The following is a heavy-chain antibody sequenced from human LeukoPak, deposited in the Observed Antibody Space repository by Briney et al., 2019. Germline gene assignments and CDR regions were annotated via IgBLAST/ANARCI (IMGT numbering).Heavy chain of an antibody. V-gene: IGHV1-69*05. D-gene: IGHD6-13*01. CDR1: GGTFSSYA. J-gene: IGHJ1*01. Sequence: GASVKVSCKAPGGTFSSYAISWVRQAPGQGLEWMGGIIPIFGTANYAQKFQGRVTITTDESTSTAYMELSSLRSEDTAVYYCARDSSSWYRKAPEYFQHWGQGTLVTVSS. CDR3: ARDSSSWYRKAPEYFQH. CDR2: IIPIFGTA.